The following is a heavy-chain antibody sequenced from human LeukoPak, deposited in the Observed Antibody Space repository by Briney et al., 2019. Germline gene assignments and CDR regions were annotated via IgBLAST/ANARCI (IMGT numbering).Heavy chain of an antibody. CDR1: GFTFGDYA. J-gene: IGHJ4*02. CDR3: ARGGGSSGTAFDY. V-gene: IGHV3-49*04. CDR2: IRSKAYGGTT. D-gene: IGHD2-15*01. Sequence: GGSLRLSCTASGFTFGDYAMSWVRQAPGKGLEWVGFIRSKAYGGTTEYAAPVKGRFTISRDDSKSIAYLQMNSLKAEDTAVYYCARGGGSSGTAFDYWGQGTLVTVSS.